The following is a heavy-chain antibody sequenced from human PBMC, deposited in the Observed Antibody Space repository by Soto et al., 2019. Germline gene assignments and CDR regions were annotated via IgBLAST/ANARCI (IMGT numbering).Heavy chain of an antibody. D-gene: IGHD6-6*01. Sequence: ASVKVSCKASGYTFTGYYMHWVRQAPGQGLEWMGWINPNSGGTNYAQKFQGWVTVTRDTSISTAYMELSRLRSDDTAVYYCARETGDSSSSGRAFDIWGQGTMVTVSS. CDR3: ARETGDSSSSGRAFDI. V-gene: IGHV1-2*04. J-gene: IGHJ3*02. CDR2: INPNSGGT. CDR1: GYTFTGYY.